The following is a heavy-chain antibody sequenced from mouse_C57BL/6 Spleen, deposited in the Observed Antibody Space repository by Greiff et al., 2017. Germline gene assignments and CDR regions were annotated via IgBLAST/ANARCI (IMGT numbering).Heavy chain of an antibody. Sequence: QVQLQQSGAELVKPGASVKISCKASGYAFSSYWMNWVKQRPGKGLEWIGQIYPGDGDTNYNGKFKGKATLTVDKSSSTAYMRLSSLTSEDSAVYVCARKALGPNWYFDVWGTGTTVTVSS. J-gene: IGHJ1*03. CDR2: IYPGDGDT. CDR3: ARKALGPNWYFDV. V-gene: IGHV1-80*01. D-gene: IGHD3-2*02. CDR1: GYAFSSYW.